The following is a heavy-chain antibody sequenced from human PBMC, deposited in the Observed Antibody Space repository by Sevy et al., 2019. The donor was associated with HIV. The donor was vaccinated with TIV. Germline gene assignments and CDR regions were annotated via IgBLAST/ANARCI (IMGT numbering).Heavy chain of an antibody. Sequence: SGPTLVKPTQTLTLTCTFSGFSLTTSGMCVTWIRQPPGKALEWLARIDWDDDKYYSTSLKTRLTISKDTSKNQVVLKMTNRDPVDTATYYCARMGSSGWPADKYFASWGQGTLVTVSS. J-gene: IGHJ4*02. CDR3: ARMGSSGWPADKYFAS. CDR1: GFSLTTSGMC. CDR2: IDWDDDK. D-gene: IGHD6-19*01. V-gene: IGHV2-70*11.